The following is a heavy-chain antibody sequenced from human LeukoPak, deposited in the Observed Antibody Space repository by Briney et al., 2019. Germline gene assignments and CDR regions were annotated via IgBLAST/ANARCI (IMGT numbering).Heavy chain of an antibody. V-gene: IGHV4-59*01. CDR3: ARGDSSSWYLGAFDI. CDR1: GGSISSYY. Sequence: SETLSLTCTVSGGSISSYYWSWIRQPPGKGLGWIGYIYYSGSTNYNPSLKSRVTISVDTSKNQFSLKLSSVTAADTAVYYCARGDSSSWYLGAFDIWGQGTMVTVSS. CDR2: IYYSGST. J-gene: IGHJ3*02. D-gene: IGHD6-13*01.